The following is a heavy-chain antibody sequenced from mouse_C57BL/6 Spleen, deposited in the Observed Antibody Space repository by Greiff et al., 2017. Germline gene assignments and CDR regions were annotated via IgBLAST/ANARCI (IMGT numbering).Heavy chain of an antibody. J-gene: IGHJ4*01. CDR2: IYPSDSET. CDR3: ARGGSDYAMDY. V-gene: IGHV1-61*01. CDR1: GYTFTSYW. Sequence: QVQLQQPGAELVRPGSSVKLSCKASGYTFTSYWMAWVKQRPGQGLEWIGNIYPSDSETHYNQKFKDKATLPVDKSSSTAYMQLSSLTSEDAAVYYCARGGSDYAMDYWGQGTSVTVSS. D-gene: IGHD1-1*02.